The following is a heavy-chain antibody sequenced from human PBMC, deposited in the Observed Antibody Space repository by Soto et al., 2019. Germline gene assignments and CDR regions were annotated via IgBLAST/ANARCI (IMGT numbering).Heavy chain of an antibody. V-gene: IGHV4-39*01. J-gene: IGHJ4*02. Sequence: QLQLQESGPGLVKPSETLSLTCTVSGGSISSSSYYWGWIRQPPGKGLEWIGSIYYSGSTYYNPSLKRRVTISVDTSKNQFSLKLSSVTAADTAVYYCASLRGYSYGPIDYWGQGTLVTVSS. CDR2: IYYSGST. CDR1: GGSISSSSYY. D-gene: IGHD5-18*01. CDR3: ASLRGYSYGPIDY.